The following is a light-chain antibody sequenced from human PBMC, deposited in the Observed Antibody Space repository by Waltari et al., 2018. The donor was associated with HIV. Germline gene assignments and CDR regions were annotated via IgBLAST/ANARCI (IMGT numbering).Light chain of an antibody. J-gene: IGLJ2*01. CDR2: ENN. V-gene: IGLV1-51*02. CDR3: GTWDSSLNADVV. CDR1: SSNIGNND. Sequence: QSVLTQPPSVSAAPGQKVTISCSGRSSNIGNNDVSWYRHLPGTAPKLLIYENNKRPSGIPDRFSGSKSGTSATLGITGLQTGDEADYYCGTWDSSLNADVVFGGGTKLTVL.